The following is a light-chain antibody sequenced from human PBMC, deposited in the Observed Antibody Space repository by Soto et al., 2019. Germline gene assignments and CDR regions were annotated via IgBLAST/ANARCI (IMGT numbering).Light chain of an antibody. V-gene: IGLV1-44*01. CDR1: SSNIGSNT. CDR3: AAWDDSRNGPVV. CDR2: GNN. Sequence: QSVLTQPPSASGTPGQRVTMSCSGTSSNIGSNTVNWYQQLPGTAPRLLIYGNNQRPSGVPDRFSGSKSGTSASLAISGLQSEDEADYYCAAWDDSRNGPVVFGGGTKLTVL. J-gene: IGLJ2*01.